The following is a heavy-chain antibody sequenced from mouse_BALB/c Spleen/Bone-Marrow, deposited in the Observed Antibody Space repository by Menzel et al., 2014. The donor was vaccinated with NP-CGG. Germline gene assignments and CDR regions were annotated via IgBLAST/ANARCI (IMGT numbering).Heavy chain of an antibody. J-gene: IGHJ4*01. D-gene: IGHD6-1*01. CDR2: IWAGGST. Sequence: VKLVESGPGLVSPPQSLSITCTVSGFSLTSYGVHWVRQPPGKGLEWLGVIWAGGSTNYNSALMSRLSISKDNSKSQVFLKMNSLQTDDTAMYYCARPTPRYFAMDYWGQGTSVTVSS. V-gene: IGHV2-9*02. CDR3: ARPTPRYFAMDY. CDR1: GFSLTSYG.